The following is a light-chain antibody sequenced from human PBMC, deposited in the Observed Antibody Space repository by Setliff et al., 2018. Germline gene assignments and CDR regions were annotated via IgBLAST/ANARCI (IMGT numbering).Light chain of an antibody. CDR3: SSYTSSSTLPV. CDR2: DVS. V-gene: IGLV2-14*03. CDR1: SSDVGGYNY. Sequence: QSALTQPASVSGSPGQSITISCTGTSSDVGGYNYVSWYQQHPGKAPKLTIYDVSNRPSGVSNRFSGSKSGNTASLTISGLQAEDEADYYCSSYTSSSTLPVFGGGTKVTVL. J-gene: IGLJ3*02.